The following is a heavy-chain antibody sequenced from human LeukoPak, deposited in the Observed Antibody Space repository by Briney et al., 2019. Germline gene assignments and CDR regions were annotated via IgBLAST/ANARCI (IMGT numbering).Heavy chain of an antibody. Sequence: GGSLRLSCEGSGFTFSNYWMGWVRQAPGKGLQWVANIKTDGSEKYYVDSVKGRFTISRDNAKNSLYLQMNSLRAEDTAVYYCAREALVGATHYWGQGTLVTASS. CDR1: GFTFSNYW. J-gene: IGHJ4*02. CDR3: AREALVGATHY. V-gene: IGHV3-7*01. CDR2: IKTDGSEK. D-gene: IGHD1-26*01.